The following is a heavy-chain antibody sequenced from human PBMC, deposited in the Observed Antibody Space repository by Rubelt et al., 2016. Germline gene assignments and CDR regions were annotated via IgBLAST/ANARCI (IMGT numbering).Heavy chain of an antibody. CDR1: GGSGSSSE. CDR2: IIPATGLP. Sequence: QVHLVQSGAEMREPGSSVKVSCKASGGSGSSSEVSWVRQAPGQGVEWVGRIIPATGLPSYAQTFQGRLTITADKSTTTAFMELSSRRSDDTATYFCGHKVGPKDSGIDLWGQGTSVTVSS. CDR3: GHKVGPKDSGIDL. V-gene: IGHV1-69*02. D-gene: IGHD1-26*01. J-gene: IGHJ6*02.